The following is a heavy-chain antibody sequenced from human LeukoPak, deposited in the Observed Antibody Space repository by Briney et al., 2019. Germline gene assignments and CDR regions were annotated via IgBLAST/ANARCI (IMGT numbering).Heavy chain of an antibody. CDR3: ARHLTSGLLDY. J-gene: IGHJ4*02. CDR1: GYTFTSYW. V-gene: IGHV5-10-1*01. CDR2: IDPGDSYT. Sequence: GESLKISCKGTGYTFTSYWIGWVRQMPGKGLEWMGTIDPGDSYTSYSPSFQGHVTISADKSISTAYLQWSSLKASNTAMYYCARHLTSGLLDYWGQGTLVTVSS. D-gene: IGHD6-19*01.